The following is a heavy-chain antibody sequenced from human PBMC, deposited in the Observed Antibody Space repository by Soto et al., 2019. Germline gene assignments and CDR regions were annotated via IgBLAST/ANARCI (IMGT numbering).Heavy chain of an antibody. CDR1: SFSIRSDNY. J-gene: IGHJ4*02. V-gene: IGHV4-38-2*02. D-gene: IGHD3-10*01. CDR3: AKKGYYPSGKINLFDS. CDR2: VHHSGST. Sequence: KTSETLSLTCTVSSFSIRSDNYWGWIRQPPGKGLEWIGSVHHSGSTYYNPSLKSRVTISLHTSKNQFSLRLTSVTAADTAMYYCAKKGYYPSGKINLFDSWGQGTLVTVSS.